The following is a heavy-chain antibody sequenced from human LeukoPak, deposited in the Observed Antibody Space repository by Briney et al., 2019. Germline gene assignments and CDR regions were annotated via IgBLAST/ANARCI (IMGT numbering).Heavy chain of an antibody. J-gene: IGHJ5*02. CDR3: AISSLVMMRNWFDP. D-gene: IGHD3-9*01. V-gene: IGHV1-69*13. Sequence: GASVKVSCKASGYTFTSYAITWVRQAPGQGLEWMGGITPIFGTPNYAQKFQGRVTITADESTTTAYMELSSLTSEDTAVYYCAISSLVMMRNWFDPWGQGTLVTVSS. CDR1: GYTFTSYA. CDR2: ITPIFGTP.